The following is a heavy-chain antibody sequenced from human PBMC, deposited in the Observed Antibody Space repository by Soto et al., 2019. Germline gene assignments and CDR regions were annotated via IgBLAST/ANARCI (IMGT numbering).Heavy chain of an antibody. V-gene: IGHV1-46*01. J-gene: IGHJ6*02. CDR2: INPSGGST. D-gene: IGHD6-19*01. Sequence: GACEKVSCKASGYTFTIYYMHWVLQAPGQGLGWMGIINPSGGSTIYAQSFQVRVTMTMDTSTSTVYMELSSLRSEDTAVYYCARDRAVAGTGYYYYGMDVWGQGATVTVSS. CDR1: GYTFTIYY. CDR3: ARDRAVAGTGYYYYGMDV.